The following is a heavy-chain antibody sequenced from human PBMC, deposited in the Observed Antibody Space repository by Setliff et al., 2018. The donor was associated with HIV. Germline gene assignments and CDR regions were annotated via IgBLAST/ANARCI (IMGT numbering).Heavy chain of an antibody. V-gene: IGHV3-23*01. CDR3: SKQYSMYYYYYMDV. CDR2: ISGSGGST. D-gene: IGHD6-6*01. Sequence: GGSLRLSCAASGFTFSSYAMSWVRQAPGKGLEWVSGISGSGGSTYYADSVKGRFTISRDNSKNTLYLQMNSLRAEDTAVYYCSKQYSMYYYYYMDVWGKGTTVTVSS. J-gene: IGHJ6*03. CDR1: GFTFSSYA.